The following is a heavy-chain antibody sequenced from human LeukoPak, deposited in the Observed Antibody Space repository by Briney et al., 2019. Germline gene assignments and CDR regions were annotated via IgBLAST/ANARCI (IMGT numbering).Heavy chain of an antibody. V-gene: IGHV1-2*02. CDR3: ARSSRYDIWTGYPY. Sequence: ASVKVSCKASGYTFTGYYMHWVRQAPGQGLEWMGWINANSGGTNYAQKFQGRVTMTRDTSISTAYMELSRLRSDDTAVYYCARSSRYDIWTGYPYWGQGTLVTVST. J-gene: IGHJ4*02. D-gene: IGHD3-9*01. CDR2: INANSGGT. CDR1: GYTFTGYY.